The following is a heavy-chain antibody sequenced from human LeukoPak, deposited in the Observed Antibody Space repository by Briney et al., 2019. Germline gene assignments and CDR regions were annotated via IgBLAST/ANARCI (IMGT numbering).Heavy chain of an antibody. CDR2: NNGDGSTT. Sequence: GGSLRLSCVASGFSLSGYWMYWVRQAPGKGLMYISRNNGDGSTTNYADVVKGRFTMSRANVKNTLYLQMNSLRVEDTAVYYCARDPRNVGLAPWGQGTLVTVSS. V-gene: IGHV3-74*01. CDR1: GFSLSGYW. D-gene: IGHD2-15*01. J-gene: IGHJ5*02. CDR3: ARDPRNVGLAP.